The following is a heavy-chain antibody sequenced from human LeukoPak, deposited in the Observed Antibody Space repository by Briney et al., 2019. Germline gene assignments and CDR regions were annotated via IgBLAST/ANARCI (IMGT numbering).Heavy chain of an antibody. CDR2: IYYSGST. CDR1: GGSISRYY. V-gene: IGHV4-59*08. D-gene: IGHD1-26*01. J-gene: IGHJ4*02. Sequence: SETLSLTCTVSGGSISRYYWSWIRQPPGKGLEWIGYIYYSGSTNYNPSLKSRVTISVDTSKNQFSLKLSSVTAADTAVYYCASYGSHPYWGQGTLVTVSS. CDR3: ASYGSHPY.